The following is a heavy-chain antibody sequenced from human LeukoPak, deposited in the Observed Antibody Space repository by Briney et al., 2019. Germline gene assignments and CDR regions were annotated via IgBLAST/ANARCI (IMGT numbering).Heavy chain of an antibody. V-gene: IGHV3-23*01. CDR1: GFTFSSYA. CDR2: FSGSGGGT. D-gene: IGHD2-2*01. J-gene: IGHJ6*02. Sequence: GGSLRLSCTASGFTFSSYAMSWVRQAPGKGLEWVSVFSGSGGGTYYADSVKGRFTISRDDSKNTLYLQMNSLRAEDTAVYYCAKERECSSSTCWRYYGMDVWGQGTTVTVSS. CDR3: AKERECSSSTCWRYYGMDV.